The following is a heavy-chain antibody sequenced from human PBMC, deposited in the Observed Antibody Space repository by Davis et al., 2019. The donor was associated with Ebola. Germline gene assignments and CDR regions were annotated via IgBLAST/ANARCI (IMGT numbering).Heavy chain of an antibody. J-gene: IGHJ4*02. CDR1: GFTFSSYW. D-gene: IGHD3-16*02. Sequence: GESLKISCAASGFTFSSYWMSWVRQAPGKGLEWVANIKQDGSEKYYVDSVKGRFTISRDNAKNSLYLQMNSLRAEDTAVYYCARDGADYIWGSYRTYYFDYWGQGTLVTVSS. CDR3: ARDGADYIWGSYRTYYFDY. CDR2: IKQDGSEK. V-gene: IGHV3-7*01.